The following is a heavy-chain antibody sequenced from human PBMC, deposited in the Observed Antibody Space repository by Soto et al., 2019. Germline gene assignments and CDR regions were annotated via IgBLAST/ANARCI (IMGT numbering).Heavy chain of an antibody. D-gene: IGHD5-12*01. Sequence: PGGSLRLSCTASGFTFADYTLSWFRQAPGKGLEWLGFIRNKAYGGTTEYAASVKGRFTISRDDSKSIAYLLMNSLKTEDTAMHYCTRDGRYSGYPPPAFWGQGPLVTVSS. CDR2: IRNKAYGGTT. CDR3: TRDGRYSGYPPPAF. J-gene: IGHJ4*02. CDR1: GFTFADYT. V-gene: IGHV3-49*03.